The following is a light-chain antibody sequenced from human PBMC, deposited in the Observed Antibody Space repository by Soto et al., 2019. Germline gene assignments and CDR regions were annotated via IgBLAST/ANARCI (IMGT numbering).Light chain of an antibody. J-gene: IGKJ1*01. V-gene: IGKV1-5*01. CDR1: QSVSSW. Sequence: DIHVTMSPSTLSASVGDRVTITCRASQSVSSWLAWYQQKPGKAPKLLIYDASSLESGVPSRFSGSGSGTEFTLTISSPQPDDFATYYCQQYNSYSGTFGQGTRWIS. CDR3: QQYNSYSGT. CDR2: DAS.